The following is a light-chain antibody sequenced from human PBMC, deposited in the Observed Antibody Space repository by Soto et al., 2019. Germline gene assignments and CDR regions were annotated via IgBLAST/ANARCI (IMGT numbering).Light chain of an antibody. CDR3: GTWDTRLEVGL. J-gene: IGLJ2*01. CDR1: TSNIQRNH. CDR2: DNT. Sequence: QAVVTQPPSVSAAPGQKVTISCSGSTSNIQRNHVSWYQQRPGTAPKLLIYDNTQRPSGIPDRFSGSKSGTSATLAITGLQTGDEADYYCGTWDTRLEVGLFGGGTKLTVL. V-gene: IGLV1-51*01.